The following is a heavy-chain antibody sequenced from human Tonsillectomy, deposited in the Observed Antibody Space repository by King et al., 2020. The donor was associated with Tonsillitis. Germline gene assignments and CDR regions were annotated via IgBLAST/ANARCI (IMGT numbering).Heavy chain of an antibody. CDR3: ASLSYRHCGADWYDYDAFDL. Sequence: QLVQSGAEMKKPGSSVKVSCKASGGTFSSFAISWVRQAPGQGLEWMGGIIPIFGTAKYARKFQGRVTIAADESTKTAYMELRSLRSEDTAVYYCASLSYRHCGADWYDYDAFDLWGQGTMVTVSS. J-gene: IGHJ3*01. CDR2: IIPIFGTA. V-gene: IGHV1-69*12. CDR1: GGTFSSFA. D-gene: IGHD2-21*02.